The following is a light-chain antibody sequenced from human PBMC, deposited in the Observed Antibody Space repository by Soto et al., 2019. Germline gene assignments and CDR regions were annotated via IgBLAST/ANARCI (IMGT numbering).Light chain of an antibody. V-gene: IGLV1-51*01. J-gene: IGLJ2*01. CDR1: SSNIGVKS. Sequence: QSVLTQPPSVSAAPGQKVTISCSGSSSNIGVKSVSWYHQLPRTAPKRLIYDNSERPSGIPDRFSASKSGTSATLGITGLQTGDEADYYCGTWDDSLSAVVFGGGTKLTVL. CDR2: DNS. CDR3: GTWDDSLSAVV.